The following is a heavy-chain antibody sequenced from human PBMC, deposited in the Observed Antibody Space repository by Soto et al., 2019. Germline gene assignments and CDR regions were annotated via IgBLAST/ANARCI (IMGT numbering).Heavy chain of an antibody. Sequence: GASVKVSCKASGYTFTSYGISWGRQAPGQGLEWMGWISAYNGNRNYAQKLQGRVTMTTDTSTSTAYMELRSLRSDDTAVYYCARDDCSGGNCFNDYWGQGTQVTVSS. V-gene: IGHV1-18*01. CDR2: ISAYNGNR. D-gene: IGHD2-15*01. CDR3: ARDDCSGGNCFNDY. CDR1: GYTFTSYG. J-gene: IGHJ4*02.